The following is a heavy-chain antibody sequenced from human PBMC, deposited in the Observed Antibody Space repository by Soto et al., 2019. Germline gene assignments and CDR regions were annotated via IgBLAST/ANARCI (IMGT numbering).Heavy chain of an antibody. CDR1: GGSINSCYYS. D-gene: IGHD1-20*01. CDR3: AAGRPEGPITPYDP. V-gene: IGHV4-61*01. J-gene: IGHJ5*02. Sequence: AETLARTCAVSGGSINSCYYSCNWIRQPPGKGLEWIGYINYSGVTQYKPSLKSRVTISVDTSKNQFSLKVNSVTAADTALYYCAAGRPEGPITPYDPWGHGPMVTVSS. CDR2: INYSGVT.